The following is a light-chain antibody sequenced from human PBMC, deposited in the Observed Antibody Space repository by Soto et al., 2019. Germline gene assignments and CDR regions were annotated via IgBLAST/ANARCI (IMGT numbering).Light chain of an antibody. CDR2: GAS. J-gene: IGKJ4*01. Sequence: EIVMTQSPATLPMSPGERATLSCRASQSVSSNLAWYQQKPGQAPRFLIYGASTRATGIPARFSGSGSGTEFTLTISSLQSEDFAVYYCQQYDNWPLTFGGGTKVDIK. CDR3: QQYDNWPLT. V-gene: IGKV3-15*01. CDR1: QSVSSN.